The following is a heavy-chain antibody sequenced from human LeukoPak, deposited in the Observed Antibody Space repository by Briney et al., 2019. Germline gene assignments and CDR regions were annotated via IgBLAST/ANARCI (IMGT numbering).Heavy chain of an antibody. J-gene: IGHJ3*02. CDR2: ISAYNGNT. V-gene: IGHV1-18*01. Sequence: ASVKVSCKASGYTFTSYGISWVRQAPGQGLEWMGWISAYNGNTNYAQKLQGRVTMTTDTSTSTAYMELRSLRSDDTAVYYCARAPYYDILTGYRTRAFDIWGQGTMVTVSS. CDR3: ARAPYYDILTGYRTRAFDI. CDR1: GYTFTSYG. D-gene: IGHD3-9*01.